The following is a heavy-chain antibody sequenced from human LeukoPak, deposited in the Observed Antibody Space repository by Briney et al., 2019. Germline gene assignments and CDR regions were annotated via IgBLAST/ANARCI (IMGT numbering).Heavy chain of an antibody. CDR2: IFYSGST. V-gene: IGHV4-59*01. D-gene: IGHD6-13*01. J-gene: IGHJ6*03. CDR1: GGSISSYY. Sequence: SETLSLTCTVSGGSISSYYWSWIRQPPGKGLEWIGYIFYSGSTNYNPSLKSRVTISVDTSKNQFSLKLSSVTAADTAVYYCARAYSSSWYSPYYMDVWGKGTTVTISS. CDR3: ARAYSSSWYSPYYMDV.